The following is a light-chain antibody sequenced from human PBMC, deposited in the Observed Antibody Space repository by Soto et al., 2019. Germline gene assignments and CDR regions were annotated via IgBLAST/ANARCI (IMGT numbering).Light chain of an antibody. V-gene: IGLV2-23*02. CDR3: CSFAGGRNV. CDR1: SSDVGAYNL. Sequence: QSVLTQPAAVSGSPGQSITISCSGTSSDVGAYNLVSWYQQFPGKAPKLMIFEVSQRPSGVSSRFSGSKSGSTASLTISGLQADDEADYYCCSFAGGRNVFGTGTKVTV. J-gene: IGLJ1*01. CDR2: EVS.